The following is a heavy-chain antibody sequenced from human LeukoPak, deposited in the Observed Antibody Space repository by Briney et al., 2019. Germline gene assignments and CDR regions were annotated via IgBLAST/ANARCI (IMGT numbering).Heavy chain of an antibody. J-gene: IGHJ6*02. CDR3: ARHRRATVNHYYYGMDV. Sequence: GESLKISFKGSGYSFTSYWIGWVPQIPGKGLEWMGIIYPVDSDTRYSPSFQGQVTISADKSISTAYLQWSSLKASDTAMYYCARHRRATVNHYYYGMDVWGQGTTVTVSS. D-gene: IGHD4-17*01. CDR1: GYSFTSYW. V-gene: IGHV5-51*01. CDR2: IYPVDSDT.